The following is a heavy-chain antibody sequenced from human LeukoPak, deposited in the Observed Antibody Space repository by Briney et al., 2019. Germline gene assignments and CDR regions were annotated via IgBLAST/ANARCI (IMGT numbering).Heavy chain of an antibody. CDR2: IYYSGST. CDR1: GGSISSSSYY. J-gene: IGHJ4*02. CDR3: ARVGQLVQDY. V-gene: IGHV4-39*07. Sequence: SETLSLTCTVSGGSISSSSYYWGWIRQPPGKGLEWIGSIYYSGSTYYNPSLKSRVTISVDTSKNQFSLKLSSVTAADTAVYYCARVGQLVQDYWGQGTLVTVSS. D-gene: IGHD6-6*01.